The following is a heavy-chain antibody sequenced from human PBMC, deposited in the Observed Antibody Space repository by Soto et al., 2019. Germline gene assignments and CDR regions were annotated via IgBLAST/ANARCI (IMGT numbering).Heavy chain of an antibody. CDR2: IYYSGGT. J-gene: IGHJ4*02. Sequence: PSETLSLTCTVSGGSISSGGYYWSWIRQHPGKGLEWIGYIYYSGGTYYNPSLKSRVTISVDTSKNQFSLKLSSVTAADTAVYYCARVGLASNVDYWGQGTLVTVSS. V-gene: IGHV4-31*03. D-gene: IGHD4-4*01. CDR3: ARVGLASNVDY. CDR1: GGSISSGGYY.